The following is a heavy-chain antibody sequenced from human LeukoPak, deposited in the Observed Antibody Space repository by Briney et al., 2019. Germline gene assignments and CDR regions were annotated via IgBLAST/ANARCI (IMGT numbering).Heavy chain of an antibody. Sequence: PGGSLRLSCAVSGFTFNDYGVSWVRQAPGKGLEWVSGINWNGGSTGYADSVKGRFTISRDNAKKSVYLEMNSLRDEDTALYYCARDYCGGDCYPLDYWGQGTLVTVSS. CDR1: GFTFNDYG. J-gene: IGHJ4*02. CDR3: ARDYCGGDCYPLDY. CDR2: INWNGGST. V-gene: IGHV3-20*04. D-gene: IGHD2-21*02.